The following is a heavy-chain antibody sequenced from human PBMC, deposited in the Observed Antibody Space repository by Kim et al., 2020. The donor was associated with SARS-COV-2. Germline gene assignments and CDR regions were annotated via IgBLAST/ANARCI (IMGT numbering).Heavy chain of an antibody. Sequence: GGSLRLFCAASGFTFSSYAMSWVRQAPGKGLEWVSAISGSGGSTYYADSVKGRFTISRDNSKNTLYLQMNSLRAEDTAVYYCAKDPYYYDSSENRGDDAFDIWGQGTMVTVSS. CDR3: AKDPYYYDSSENRGDDAFDI. D-gene: IGHD3-22*01. V-gene: IGHV3-23*01. CDR2: ISGSGGST. CDR1: GFTFSSYA. J-gene: IGHJ3*02.